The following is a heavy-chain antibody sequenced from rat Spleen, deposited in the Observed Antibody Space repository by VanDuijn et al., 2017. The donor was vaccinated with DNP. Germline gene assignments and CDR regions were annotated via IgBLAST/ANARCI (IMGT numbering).Heavy chain of an antibody. CDR1: GFTFSNYG. CDR3: ARRWYFDF. V-gene: IGHV5-22*01. CDR2: ISYEGSNT. J-gene: IGHJ1*01. Sequence: EVQLVESGGGLVQPGRSLKLSCAASGFTFSNYGMAWVRQAPKKGLEWVASISYEGSNTNYGDSVKGRFTISRDNAKSTLYLQMNSLRSEDTATYYCARRWYFDFWGPGTMVTVSS.